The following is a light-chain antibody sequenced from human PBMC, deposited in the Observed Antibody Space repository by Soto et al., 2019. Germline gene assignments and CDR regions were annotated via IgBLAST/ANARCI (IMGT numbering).Light chain of an antibody. J-gene: IGLJ2*01. CDR2: SNS. Sequence: QSVLTQPPSASGTPGQRVTISCSGSSSNIGSNTVNWYQQLPGTAPKLLIYSNSQRPSGVPDRFSGSRSGTSASLAISGLQSEDEADYSCAAWDDSLSGVVFGGGTKLTVL. V-gene: IGLV1-44*01. CDR3: AAWDDSLSGVV. CDR1: SSNIGSNT.